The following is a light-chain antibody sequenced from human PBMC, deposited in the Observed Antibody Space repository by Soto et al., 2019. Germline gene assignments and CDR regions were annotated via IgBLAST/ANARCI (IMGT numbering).Light chain of an antibody. V-gene: IGKV2-30*02. Sequence: DVVMTQSPISLPVTLGQPASISCRSSQSLVHPDGNIYLSWFQQRPGQSPRRLIYKVSNRDSGVPDRISGSGSGTGFTLRISRVEAEDVGIYYCMQGTHWPWTFGQGTKVDI. CDR1: QSLVHPDGNIY. J-gene: IGKJ1*01. CDR3: MQGTHWPWT. CDR2: KVS.